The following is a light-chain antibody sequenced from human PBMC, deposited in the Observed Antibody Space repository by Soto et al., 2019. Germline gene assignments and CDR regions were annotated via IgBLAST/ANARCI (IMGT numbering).Light chain of an antibody. J-gene: IGKJ1*01. V-gene: IGKV1-5*01. CDR2: DDA. CDR1: QSISSW. Sequence: IPMTQSPYTLSASVGDRVTITCRASQSISSWLAWYQQKPGKAPKLLIYDDASLESGVPSRSSGSGSGTEVALTISILQPDNFATYYCQQYNSYPQWRCGQGNKVVIK. CDR3: QQYNSYPQWR.